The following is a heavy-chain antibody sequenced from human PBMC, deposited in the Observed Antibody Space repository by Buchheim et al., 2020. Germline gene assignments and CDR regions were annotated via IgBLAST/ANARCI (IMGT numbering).Heavy chain of an antibody. V-gene: IGHV4-34*01. D-gene: IGHD1-26*01. J-gene: IGHJ1*01. CDR2: INHSGST. CDR3: ARGARGSYFRFQH. CDR1: GGSFSGYY. Sequence: QVQLQQWGAGLLKPSETLSLTCAVYGGSFSGYYWSWIRQPPGNGLEWIGEINHSGSTNYNPSLKSRVTISVDTSKNQFSLKLRSVTAADTAVYYCARGARGSYFRFQHWGQGTL.